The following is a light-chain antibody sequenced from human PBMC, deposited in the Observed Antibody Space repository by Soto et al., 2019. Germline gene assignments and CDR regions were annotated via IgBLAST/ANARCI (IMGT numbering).Light chain of an antibody. Sequence: QSALTQPASVSGSPGQSITISCTGTSSDVGGYNYVSWYQQHPGKAPKLVIYDVTNRPSGASNRFSGSKSGNTASLTISGLQAEDEADYYCSSYTSSTTLRGVFGGGTKLTVL. J-gene: IGLJ3*02. V-gene: IGLV2-14*03. CDR2: DVT. CDR1: SSDVGGYNY. CDR3: SSYTSSTTLRGV.